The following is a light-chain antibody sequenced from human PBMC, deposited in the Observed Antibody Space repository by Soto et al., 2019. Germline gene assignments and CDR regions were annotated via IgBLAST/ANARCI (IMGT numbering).Light chain of an antibody. CDR3: QQHSHWPPWT. Sequence: EIVLAQSPGTLSLPPRERGTLSWRASQSVSNNYLAWYQQKPGQAPRLLIYDASNRATGIPARFSGSGSGTDFTLTISDLEPEDFAVYYCQQHSHWPPWTFGQGTKVDIK. V-gene: IGKV3-11*01. CDR2: DAS. CDR1: QSVSNNY. J-gene: IGKJ1*01.